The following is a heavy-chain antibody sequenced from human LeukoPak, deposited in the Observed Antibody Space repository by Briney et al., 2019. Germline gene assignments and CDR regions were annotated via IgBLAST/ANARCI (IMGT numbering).Heavy chain of an antibody. CDR3: ARQDGVTGTPPNWFDP. CDR2: IYTSGST. D-gene: IGHD1-7*01. J-gene: IGHJ5*02. CDR1: GGSISSGGYY. V-gene: IGHV4-61*08. Sequence: SETLSLTCTVSGGSISSGGYYWSWIRQPPGKGLEWIGYIYTSGSTNYNPSLKSRVTISVDTSKNQFSLKLSSVTAADTAVYYCARQDGVTGTPPNWFDPWGQGTLVTVSS.